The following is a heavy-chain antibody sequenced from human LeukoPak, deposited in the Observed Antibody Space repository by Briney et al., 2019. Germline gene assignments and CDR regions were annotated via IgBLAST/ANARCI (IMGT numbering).Heavy chain of an antibody. V-gene: IGHV3-23*01. Sequence: GGSLRLSCIASGFTFSSSAMSWVRQAPGKGLEWVSDINGSGRTYYADSVKGRFTISRDNSKSTLLLQMNSLRAEDTAVYYCAKDRAYISSWYGCSTPWGQGTLVTVSS. D-gene: IGHD6-13*01. CDR1: GFTFSSSA. CDR2: INGSGRT. J-gene: IGHJ5*02. CDR3: AKDRAYISSWYGCSTP.